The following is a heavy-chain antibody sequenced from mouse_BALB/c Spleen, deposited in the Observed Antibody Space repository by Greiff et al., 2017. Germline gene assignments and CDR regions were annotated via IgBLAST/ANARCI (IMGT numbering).Heavy chain of an antibody. D-gene: IGHD2-3*01. Sequence: EVQLVESGGGLVKPGGSLKLSCAASGFTFSSYTMSWVRQTPEKRLEWVATISSGGSYTYYPDSVKGRFTISRDNAKNTLYLQMSSLKSEDTAMYYCTRDDGSGYAMDYWGQGTSVTVSS. J-gene: IGHJ4*01. V-gene: IGHV5-6-4*01. CDR2: ISSGGSYT. CDR3: TRDDGSGYAMDY. CDR1: GFTFSSYT.